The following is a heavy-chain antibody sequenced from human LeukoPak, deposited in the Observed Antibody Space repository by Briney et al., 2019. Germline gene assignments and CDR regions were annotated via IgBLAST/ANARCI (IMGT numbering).Heavy chain of an antibody. D-gene: IGHD2-2*01. CDR3: TKLKEYCSTSSCSLYYFDS. V-gene: IGHV3-23*01. J-gene: IGHJ4*02. Sequence: GESLRLSCAASGFTVNSYALTWARQAPGKGLEWVSTISAYSGSTLYADSVKGRFTISRDISKNTLYLQMSSLRAEDTAVYYCTKLKEYCSTSSCSLYYFDSWGQGTLVTVSS. CDR2: ISAYSGST. CDR1: GFTVNSYA.